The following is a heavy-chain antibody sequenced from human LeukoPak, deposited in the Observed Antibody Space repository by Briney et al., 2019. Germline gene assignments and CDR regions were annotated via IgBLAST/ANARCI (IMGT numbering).Heavy chain of an antibody. CDR1: GFTFSTYN. J-gene: IGHJ3*02. V-gene: IGHV3-48*01. CDR3: ARDSLYCSGGSCFSSLHDASDI. CDR2: ISSSGSAV. Sequence: PGGSLRLSCAASGFTFSTYNMNWVRQAPGKGLEWVSYISSSGSAVYYADSLKGRFTISRDNAKNSLYLQMNNLRAEDTAVYYCARDSLYCSGGSCFSSLHDASDIWGQGTMVTVSS. D-gene: IGHD2-15*01.